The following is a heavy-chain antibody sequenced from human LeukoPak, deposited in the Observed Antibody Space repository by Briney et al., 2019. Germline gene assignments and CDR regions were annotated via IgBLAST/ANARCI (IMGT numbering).Heavy chain of an antibody. J-gene: IGHJ3*02. CDR1: GYSFTSYW. V-gene: IGHV5-51*01. CDR3: AVTLMIEDAFDI. Sequence: GESLKIFCKGSGYSFTSYWIGWVRPMPGKGLEWMGIIYPGDSDTRYSPSFQGQVTISADKSIITAYLQWSSLKASDTAMYYCAVTLMIEDAFDIWGQGTMVTVSS. D-gene: IGHD3-22*01. CDR2: IYPGDSDT.